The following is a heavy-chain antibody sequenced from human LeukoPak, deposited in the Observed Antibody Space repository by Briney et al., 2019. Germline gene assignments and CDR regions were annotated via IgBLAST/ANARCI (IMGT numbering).Heavy chain of an antibody. CDR3: AREESSGFNYFDY. CDR2: IIPIFGTA. J-gene: IGHJ4*02. Sequence: SVKVSCKASGGTFSSYAISWVRQAPGQGLEWMGGIIPIFGTASYAQKFQGRVTITADESTSTAYMELSSLRSEDTAVYYCAREESSGFNYFDYWGQGTLVTVSS. V-gene: IGHV1-69*13. D-gene: IGHD6-19*01. CDR1: GGTFSSYA.